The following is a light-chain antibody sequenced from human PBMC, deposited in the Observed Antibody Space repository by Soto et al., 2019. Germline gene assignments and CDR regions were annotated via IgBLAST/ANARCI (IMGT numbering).Light chain of an antibody. CDR1: QSISSY. J-gene: IGKJ1*01. CDR3: QQRKT. V-gene: IGKV1-39*01. Sequence: DIQMTQSPSSLSASVGDRVTITCRASQSISSYLNWYQQKPGKAPKLLIYAASSLQSGVPSRFSGSGSGTDITSTISSLQPEDFATYYNQQRKTFGQGTKVEIK. CDR2: AAS.